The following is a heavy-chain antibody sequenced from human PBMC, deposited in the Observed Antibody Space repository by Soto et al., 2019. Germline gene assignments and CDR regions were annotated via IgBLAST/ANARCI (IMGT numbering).Heavy chain of an antibody. J-gene: IGHJ6*02. Sequence: EVQLVESGGGLVQPGGSLRLSCAASGFNVGDYEMNWVRQAPGKGLEWISMITSGGTVFYYADSVRGRFAISRDDTENSPHLPMNRLRVEDTAMYYCARGRYALGVWGQGTTVTVSS. V-gene: IGHV3-48*03. CDR2: ITSGGTVF. D-gene: IGHD3-9*01. CDR3: ARGRYALGV. CDR1: GFNVGDYE.